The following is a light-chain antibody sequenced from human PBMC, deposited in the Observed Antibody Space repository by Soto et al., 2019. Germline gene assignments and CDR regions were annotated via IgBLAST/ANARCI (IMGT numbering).Light chain of an antibody. Sequence: DVVMTRSPLSLPVTLGQPASISCRSSQSLAYSDGNTYLNWFQQRQGQSPRRLIYKVSNRDSGVPDRFSGSGSGTYVTLKISRVEAEDVGVYYCMQGTPWPPYTFGQGTKLEIK. CDR1: QSLAYSDGNTY. J-gene: IGKJ2*01. CDR2: KVS. V-gene: IGKV2-30*01. CDR3: MQGTPWPPYT.